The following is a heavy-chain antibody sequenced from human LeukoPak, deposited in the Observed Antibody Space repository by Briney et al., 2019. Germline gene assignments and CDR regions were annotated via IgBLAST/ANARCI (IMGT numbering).Heavy chain of an antibody. CDR2: INGDGRRI. D-gene: IGHD1-14*01. Sequence: PGGSLRLSCAASGFTFSSHWMHWVRQVPGKGLVWVSRINGDGRRITYADSVKGRFTISRDNAKNTLFLQMDSLRAEDTALYYCARDRPDGGTSFDYWGLGTLVTVSS. CDR3: ARDRPDGGTSFDY. V-gene: IGHV3-74*03. CDR1: GFTFSSHW. J-gene: IGHJ4*02.